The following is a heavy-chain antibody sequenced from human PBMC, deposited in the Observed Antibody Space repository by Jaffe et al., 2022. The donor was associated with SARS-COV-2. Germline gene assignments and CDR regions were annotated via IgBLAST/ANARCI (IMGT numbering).Heavy chain of an antibody. Sequence: QVQLVESGGGVVQPGRSLRLSCAASGFTFSSYGMHWVRQAPGKGLEWVAVIWYDGSNKYYADSVKGRFTISRDNSKNTLYLQMNSLRAEDTAVYYCARDQSGYCSSTSCYEGDYYYGMDVWGQGTTVTVSS. D-gene: IGHD2-2*01. CDR1: GFTFSSYG. CDR3: ARDQSGYCSSTSCYEGDYYYGMDV. V-gene: IGHV3-33*01. J-gene: IGHJ6*02. CDR2: IWYDGSNK.